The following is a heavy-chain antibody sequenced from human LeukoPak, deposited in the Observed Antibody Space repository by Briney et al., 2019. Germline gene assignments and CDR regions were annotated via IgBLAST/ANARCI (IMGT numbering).Heavy chain of an antibody. CDR2: INTNTGNP. Sequence: ASVKVSCKASGYTFTSYAMNWVRQAPGQGLEWMGWINTNTGNPTYAQGFTGRFVFSLDTSVSTAYLQISSLKAEDTAVYYCARVGCSGGSCYSVLFDPWGQGTLVTVSS. D-gene: IGHD2-15*01. V-gene: IGHV7-4-1*02. CDR3: ARVGCSGGSCYSVLFDP. CDR1: GYTFTSYA. J-gene: IGHJ5*02.